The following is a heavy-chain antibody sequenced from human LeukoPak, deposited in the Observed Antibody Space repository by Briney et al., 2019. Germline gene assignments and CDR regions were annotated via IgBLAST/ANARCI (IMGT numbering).Heavy chain of an antibody. J-gene: IGHJ6*02. V-gene: IGHV1-18*01. Sequence: ASVKVSCKASGYTFTSYGISWVRQAPGQGLEWMGWISAYNGNTNYAQKLQGRVTMTTDTSTSTAYMELRSPRSDDTAVYYCARDIVVVPAAIRDYYYGMDVWGQGTTVTVSS. D-gene: IGHD2-2*02. CDR2: ISAYNGNT. CDR1: GYTFTSYG. CDR3: ARDIVVVPAAIRDYYYGMDV.